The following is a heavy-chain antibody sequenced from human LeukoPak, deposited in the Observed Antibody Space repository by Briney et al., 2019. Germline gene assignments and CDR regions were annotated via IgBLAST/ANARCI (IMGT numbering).Heavy chain of an antibody. CDR2: ISAYNGNT. CDR1: GYTFTSYG. CDR3: ARSRGYYDILTGYPHLDAFDI. V-gene: IGHV1-18*04. J-gene: IGHJ3*02. Sequence: GASVKVSCKASGYTFTSYGISWVRQAPGQGLEWMGWISAYNGNTNYAQKLQGRVTMTTDTSTSTAYMELRSLRSDDTAVYYCARSRGYYDILTGYPHLDAFDIWGQGTMVTVSS. D-gene: IGHD3-9*01.